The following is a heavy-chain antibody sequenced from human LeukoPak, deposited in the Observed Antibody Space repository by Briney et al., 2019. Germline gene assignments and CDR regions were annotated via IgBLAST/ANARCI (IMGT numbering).Heavy chain of an antibody. CDR2: IFQSGTT. CDR1: GYSISNGHF. J-gene: IGHJ5*02. V-gene: IGHV4-38-2*01. D-gene: IGHD3-22*01. CDR3: ARHVSYNIIGSHWGGFDP. Sequence: SETLSLTCAVSGYSISNGHFCGWIRQPPGKGLEWIGSIFQSGTTYYNLSLKSRVTISVDTSKNHFSLKLSSVTAADTAVYYCARHVSYNIIGSHWGGFDPWGQGTLVTVSS.